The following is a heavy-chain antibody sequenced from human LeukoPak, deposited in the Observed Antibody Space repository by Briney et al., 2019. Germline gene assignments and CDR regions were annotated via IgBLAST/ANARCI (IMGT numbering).Heavy chain of an antibody. CDR1: GYTFTGYY. V-gene: IGHV1-2*02. CDR2: INPNSGGT. J-gene: IGHJ4*02. Sequence: ASVKVSCKASGYTFTGYYMRWVRQAPGQGLEWMGWINPNSGGTNYAQKFQGRVTMTRGTSISTAYMELSRLRSDDTAVYYCARPKYYYDSSGYFVQYYFDYWGQGTLVTVSS. D-gene: IGHD3-22*01. CDR3: ARPKYYYDSSGYFVQYYFDY.